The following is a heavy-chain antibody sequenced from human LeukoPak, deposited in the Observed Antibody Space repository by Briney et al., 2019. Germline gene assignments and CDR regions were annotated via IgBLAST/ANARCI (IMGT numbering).Heavy chain of an antibody. V-gene: IGHV3-21*01. J-gene: IGHJ4*02. CDR2: ISSSSSYI. CDR3: ARTPTPYCGGDCYDFDY. D-gene: IGHD2-21*02. CDR1: GFTFSSYS. Sequence: GGSLRLSCAASGFTFSSYSMNWVRQAPGKGLEWVSPISSSSSYIYYADSVKGRFTISRDNAKNSLYLQMNSLRAEDTAVYYCARTPTPYCGGDCYDFDYWGQGTLVTVSS.